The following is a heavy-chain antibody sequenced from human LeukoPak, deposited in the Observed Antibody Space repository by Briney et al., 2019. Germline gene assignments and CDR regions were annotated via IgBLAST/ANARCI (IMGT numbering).Heavy chain of an antibody. CDR3: AVSIQAPTIPAFDY. Sequence: GASVKVSCNTSGNNFSRYIHRMRQAPGQGLEWMGWIDPHSGGTNSAQKFQGRVTMTRDTSISAVYMELTSLRSDDTAVYYCAVSIQAPTIPAFDYWGQGTLVTVSS. J-gene: IGHJ4*02. D-gene: IGHD5-12*01. V-gene: IGHV1-2*02. CDR2: IDPHSGGT. CDR1: GNNFSRY.